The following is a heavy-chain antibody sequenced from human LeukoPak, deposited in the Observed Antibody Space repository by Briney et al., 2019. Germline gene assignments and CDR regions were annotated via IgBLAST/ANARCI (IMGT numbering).Heavy chain of an antibody. J-gene: IGHJ6*02. CDR2: INHSVST. CDR3: ARGRGGYYDFWSGPPPPYYYGMDV. Sequence: SETLSLTCAVYGGAFSGYYWSWIRQPPGKGLEWIGEINHSVSTNYHPSLKSRVTISVDTSKNQFSLKLSSVTAADTAVYYCARGRGGYYDFWSGPPPPYYYGMDVWGQGTTVTVSS. V-gene: IGHV4-34*01. D-gene: IGHD3-3*01. CDR1: GGAFSGYY.